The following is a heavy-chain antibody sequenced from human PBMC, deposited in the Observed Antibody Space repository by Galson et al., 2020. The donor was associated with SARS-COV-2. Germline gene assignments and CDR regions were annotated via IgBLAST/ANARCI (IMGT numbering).Heavy chain of an antibody. J-gene: IGHJ6*02. CDR3: AGENYDILTGSQVNYYYYYGMDV. CDR1: GFTFSSYS. D-gene: IGHD3-9*01. CDR2: ISSSSSTI. Sequence: GGSLRLSCAASGFTFSSYSMNWVRQAPGKGLEWVSYISSSSSTIYYANSVKGRFTIPRDNAKNPLYLQMNSLRAEDTAVYYCAGENYDILTGSQVNYYYYYGMDVGGQGATVTVAS. V-gene: IGHV3-48*01.